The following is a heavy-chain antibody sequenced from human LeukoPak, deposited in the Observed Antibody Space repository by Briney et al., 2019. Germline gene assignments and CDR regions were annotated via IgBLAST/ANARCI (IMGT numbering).Heavy chain of an antibody. J-gene: IGHJ6*03. D-gene: IGHD6-6*01. V-gene: IGHV3-7*01. CDR2: IKQDGSGK. Sequence: GGSLRLSCAASGFTFSTYWMTWVRQAPGKGLEWVANIKQDGSGKYYVDSVKGRFTISRDNAKNSPYLQMNSLRAEDTAVYYCARGSIAAPYYYYFMDVWGKGTTVTVSS. CDR3: ARGSIAAPYYYYFMDV. CDR1: GFTFSTYW.